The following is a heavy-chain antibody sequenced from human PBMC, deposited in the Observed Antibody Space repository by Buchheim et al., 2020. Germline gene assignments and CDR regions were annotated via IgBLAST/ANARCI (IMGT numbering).Heavy chain of an antibody. CDR3: AREIAATANPNWFDP. D-gene: IGHD6-25*01. V-gene: IGHV3-30*03. CDR2: ISYDGSNE. J-gene: IGHJ5*02. CDR1: GFTFGTYD. Sequence: QVQLVESGGGVVQPGRSLRLSCAASGFTFGTYDMHWVRQAPGKGLEWVTSISYDGSNEYYGNSVKGRFTISRDNAKNTLYLQMNSLSPEDTAVYFCAREIAATANPNWFDPWGQGTL.